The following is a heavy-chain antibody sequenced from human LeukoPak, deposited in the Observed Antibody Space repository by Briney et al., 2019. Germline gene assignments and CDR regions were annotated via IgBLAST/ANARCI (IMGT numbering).Heavy chain of an antibody. J-gene: IGHJ4*02. Sequence: PSETLSLTCAVSGGSISSSSYYWGWIRQPPGKGLEWIGSIYYSGSTYYNPSLKSRVTISVDTSKNQFSLKLSSVTAADTAVYYCASVGEGGSGWYPSREMYYFDYWGQGTLVTVSS. V-gene: IGHV4-39*01. D-gene: IGHD6-19*01. CDR1: GGSISSSSYY. CDR2: IYYSGST. CDR3: ASVGEGGSGWYPSREMYYFDY.